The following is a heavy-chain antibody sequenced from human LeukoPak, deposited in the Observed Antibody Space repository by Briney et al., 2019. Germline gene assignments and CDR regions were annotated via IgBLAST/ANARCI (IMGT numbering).Heavy chain of an antibody. CDR3: ARPVYNDYVWGSLAPGDY. D-gene: IGHD3-16*01. CDR1: GGTISSYA. J-gene: IGHJ4*02. V-gene: IGHV1-69*06. CDR2: ITPIFGTA. Sequence: GSSVRVSCKASGGTISSYAINWVRQAPGQGLEWMGVITPIFGTANYAQQFQGRVTITADKSTSTAYMELSRLRSEDTAVYYCARPVYNDYVWGSLAPGDYWGQGTLVTVSS.